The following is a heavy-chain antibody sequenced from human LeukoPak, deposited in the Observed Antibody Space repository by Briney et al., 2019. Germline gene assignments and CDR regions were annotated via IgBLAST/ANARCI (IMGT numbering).Heavy chain of an antibody. CDR2: ISWNSGSI. V-gene: IGHV3-9*03. CDR1: GFTFDDYA. Sequence: GGSLRLSCAASGFTFDDYAMHWVRQAPGKGLEWVSGISWNSGSIVYADSVKGRFTISRDNTKNSLYLQMNSLRAEDMALYYCAKGRGRGVISNFDYWGQGTLVTVSS. J-gene: IGHJ4*02. CDR3: AKGRGRGVISNFDY. D-gene: IGHD3-10*01.